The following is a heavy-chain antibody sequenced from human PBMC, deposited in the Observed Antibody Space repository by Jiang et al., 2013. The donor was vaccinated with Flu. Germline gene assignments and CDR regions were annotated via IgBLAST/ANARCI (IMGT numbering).Heavy chain of an antibody. J-gene: IGHJ4*01. D-gene: IGHD5-12*01. Sequence: GSGLVKPSETLSLTCSVSGGSIRSDTYYWGWIRQPPGKRLEWIGGIYYSGSAYYNPSLSSRVAMSVDTSKNQLSLRLSSLTAADTAVYFCARAQKYSGFELPYFDY. CDR1: GGSIRSDTYY. V-gene: IGHV4-39*07. CDR3: ARAQKYSGFELPYFDY. CDR2: IYYSGSA.